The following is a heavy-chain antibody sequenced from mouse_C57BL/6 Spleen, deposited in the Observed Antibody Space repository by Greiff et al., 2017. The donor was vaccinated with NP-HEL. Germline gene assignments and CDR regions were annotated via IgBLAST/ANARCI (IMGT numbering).Heavy chain of an antibody. CDR3: ARNYYGSGHYFDY. Sequence: VQLKESGGGLVKPGGSLKLSCVASGFTFSDYGMHWVRQAPEKGLEWVAYISSGSSTIYYADTVKGRFTISRDNAKNTLFLQMTSLRSEDTAMYYCARNYYGSGHYFDYWGQGTTLTVSS. CDR2: ISSGSSTI. J-gene: IGHJ2*01. CDR1: GFTFSDYG. V-gene: IGHV5-17*01. D-gene: IGHD1-1*01.